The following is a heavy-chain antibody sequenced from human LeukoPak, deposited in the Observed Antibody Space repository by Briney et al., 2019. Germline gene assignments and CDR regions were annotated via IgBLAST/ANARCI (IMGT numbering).Heavy chain of an antibody. J-gene: IGHJ4*02. CDR2: IRYDGSNK. CDR3: ARAREMVRGVIISPMLDY. Sequence: GGSLRLSCAASGFTFSSYGFHWVRQAPGKGLEWVAFIRYDGSNKYYADSVKGRFTISRDNSMNTLYLQMNSLRAEDTAVYYCARAREMVRGVIISPMLDYWGQGTLVTVSS. V-gene: IGHV3-30*02. D-gene: IGHD3-10*01. CDR1: GFTFSSYG.